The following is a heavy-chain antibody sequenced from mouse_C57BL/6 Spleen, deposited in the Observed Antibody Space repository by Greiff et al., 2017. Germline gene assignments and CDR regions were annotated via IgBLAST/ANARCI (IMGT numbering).Heavy chain of an antibody. D-gene: IGHD1-1*01. Sequence: VQLQQSGPGLVQPSQSLSITCTVSGFSLTSYGVHWVRQSPGKGLEWLGVIWRGGSTDYNAAFMSRLSITKDNSKSQVFFKMNSLQADDTAIYYCVKTQISSITTVVPTMDYWGQGTSVTVSS. CDR3: VKTQISSITTVVPTMDY. CDR2: IWRGGST. V-gene: IGHV2-5*01. CDR1: GFSLTSYG. J-gene: IGHJ4*01.